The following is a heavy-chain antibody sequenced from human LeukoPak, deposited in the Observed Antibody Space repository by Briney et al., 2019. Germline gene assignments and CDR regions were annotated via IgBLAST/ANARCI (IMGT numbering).Heavy chain of an antibody. J-gene: IGHJ4*02. CDR1: GYTFTGYY. D-gene: IGHD3-10*02. Sequence: ASVKVSCKASGYTFTGYYMHWVRQAPGQGLEWMGWINPNSGGTNYAQKFQGRVTMTRDTTISTAYMELSTLRSDDTVVYYCARGRIMFRWYWGQGTLVTVSS. V-gene: IGHV1-2*02. CDR3: ARGRIMFRWY. CDR2: INPNSGGT.